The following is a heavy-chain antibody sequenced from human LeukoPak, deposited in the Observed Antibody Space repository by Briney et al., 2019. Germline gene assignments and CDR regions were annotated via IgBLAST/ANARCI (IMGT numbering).Heavy chain of an antibody. D-gene: IGHD2-2*01. CDR2: IYTSGST. J-gene: IGHJ6*03. V-gene: IGHV4-61*02. CDR1: GGSISSGSYY. Sequence: SQTLSLTCTVSGGSISSGSYYWSWIRQPAGKGLEWIGRIYTSGSTNYNPSLKNRVTISADTSKNQFSLKLSSVTAADTAVYYCARARYCSSTSCYYYYYMDVWGKGTTVTISS. CDR3: ARARYCSSTSCYYYYYMDV.